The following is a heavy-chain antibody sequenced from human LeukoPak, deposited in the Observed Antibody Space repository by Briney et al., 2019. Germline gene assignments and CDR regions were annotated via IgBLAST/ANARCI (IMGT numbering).Heavy chain of an antibody. D-gene: IGHD5-12*01. V-gene: IGHV3-7*01. Sequence: GGSLRLSCVASGFIFSSYWMIWVRQAPGKGLEWVANIKEDGSEKYFVDSVKGRFTISRDNAKNSLYLQMNSLGAEDTAMYFCARIHSGYIWGDSFDIWGKGTLVTVFS. CDR3: ARIHSGYIWGDSFDI. CDR2: IKEDGSEK. CDR1: GFIFSSYW. J-gene: IGHJ3*02.